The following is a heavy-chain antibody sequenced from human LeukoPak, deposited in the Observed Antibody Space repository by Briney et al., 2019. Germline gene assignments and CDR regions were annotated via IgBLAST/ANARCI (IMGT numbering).Heavy chain of an antibody. D-gene: IGHD3-16*01. J-gene: IGHJ5*02. CDR3: VRETAAAGVGGGYNWLDP. V-gene: IGHV3-48*03. CDR2: ISGSDFDGI. Sequence: QTGGSLRLSCAASGFTFGSFEMSWVRQAPGKGLEWVAYISGSDFDGIYYADSVKGRFTISRDNAKKLLFLEMNSLRVEDTAVYYCVRETAAAGVGGGYNWLDPWGQGTLVTVSS. CDR1: GFTFGSFE.